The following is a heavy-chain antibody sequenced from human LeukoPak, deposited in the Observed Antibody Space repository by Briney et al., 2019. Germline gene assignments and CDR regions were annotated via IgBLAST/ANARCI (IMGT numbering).Heavy chain of an antibody. J-gene: IGHJ4*02. V-gene: IGHV1-69*13. CDR1: GGTFSSYA. Sequence: SVKVSCKASGGTFSSYAISWVRQAPGQGLEWMGGIIPIFGTANYAQKFQGRVTITADESTSTAYMELSSLRSDDTAVYYCAREEEYCSGGSCYSGLDYWGQGTLVTVSS. D-gene: IGHD2-15*01. CDR3: AREEEYCSGGSCYSGLDY. CDR2: IIPIFGTA.